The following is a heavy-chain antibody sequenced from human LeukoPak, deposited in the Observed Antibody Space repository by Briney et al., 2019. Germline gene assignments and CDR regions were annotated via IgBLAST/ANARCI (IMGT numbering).Heavy chain of an antibody. V-gene: IGHV3-23*01. CDR1: RFTFSSYA. J-gene: IGHJ4*02. CDR3: AKGRDSNFFDY. Sequence: GGSLRLSCAASRFTFSSYAMSWVRQAPGKGLEWVSALSDSGGSTYYADSVKGRFTISRDNSKNTLYLQMNSLRAEDTAVYYCAKGRDSNFFDYWGQGTLVTVSS. D-gene: IGHD6-13*01. CDR2: LSDSGGST.